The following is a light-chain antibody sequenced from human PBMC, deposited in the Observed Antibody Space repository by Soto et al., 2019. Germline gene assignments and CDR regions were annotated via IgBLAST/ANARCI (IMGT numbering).Light chain of an antibody. CDR2: YEI. J-gene: IGLJ2*01. CDR1: NIGSKS. Sequence: SYELTQPPSVSVAPGKTARITCGGNNIGSKSVHWYQQKSGQAPVLVIYYEIDRPSGIPERFSGSNYGNTATLTISSVEAGDGADYYCLVWDSDRAHPVFGGGTKPTVL. V-gene: IGLV3-21*04. CDR3: LVWDSDRAHPV.